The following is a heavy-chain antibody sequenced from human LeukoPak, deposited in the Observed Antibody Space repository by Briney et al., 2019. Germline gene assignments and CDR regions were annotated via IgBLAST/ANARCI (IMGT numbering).Heavy chain of an antibody. Sequence: MASETLSLTCTVSGGSISSYYWSWIRQPPGKGLGWIGYIYYSGSTNYNPSLKSRVTISVDTSKNQFSLKLSSVTAADTAVYYCARGLYDRSGYYGGVYYYYHMDVRGKGTTVTVSS. D-gene: IGHD3-22*01. V-gene: IGHV4-59*01. CDR2: IYYSGST. CDR1: GGSISSYY. CDR3: ARGLYDRSGYYGGVYYYYHMDV. J-gene: IGHJ6*03.